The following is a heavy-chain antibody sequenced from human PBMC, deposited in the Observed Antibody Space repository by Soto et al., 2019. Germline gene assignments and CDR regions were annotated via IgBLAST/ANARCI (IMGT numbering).Heavy chain of an antibody. Sequence: QITLKESGPTLVKPRRTLTLTCTFSGFSLSTDGVGVGWIRQPPGKALEWLALIYWDDDQRYSPSLKTRLTITKDTSKNQVVLTMTNMDPVDTATYYCAHAYGGTSWPNDAFDVWGQGTVVTVSS. CDR3: AHAYGGTSWPNDAFDV. CDR2: IYWDDDQ. V-gene: IGHV2-5*02. D-gene: IGHD2-2*01. J-gene: IGHJ3*01. CDR1: GFSLSTDGVG.